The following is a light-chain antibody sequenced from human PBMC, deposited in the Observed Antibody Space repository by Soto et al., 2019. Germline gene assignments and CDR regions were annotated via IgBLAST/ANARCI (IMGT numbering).Light chain of an antibody. CDR3: ETWDSNTHTV. V-gene: IGLV4-60*02. CDR1: SGHSSYI. J-gene: IGLJ3*02. Sequence: QSVLTQSSSASASLGSSVKLTCTLSSGHSSYIIAWHQQQPGKAPRYLMKLEGSGSYNKGSGVPDRFSGSSSGAERYLTISSLQFEDEADYYCETWDSNTHTVCGGGPQLTVL. CDR2: LEGSGSY.